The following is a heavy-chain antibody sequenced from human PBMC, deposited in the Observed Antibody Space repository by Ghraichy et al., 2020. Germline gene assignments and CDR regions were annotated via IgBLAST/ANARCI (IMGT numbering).Heavy chain of an antibody. Sequence: GGSLRLSCATSGFTFSSYGMHWVRQAPGKGLEWVALIWYDGSNKFYADSVKGRFTVSRDNSKNTLYLQMNSLRVEDTAVYFCAREVAGQYYIDYWGQGTRVTVSS. D-gene: IGHD2-15*01. J-gene: IGHJ4*02. V-gene: IGHV3-33*01. CDR2: IWYDGSNK. CDR3: AREVAGQYYIDY. CDR1: GFTFSSYG.